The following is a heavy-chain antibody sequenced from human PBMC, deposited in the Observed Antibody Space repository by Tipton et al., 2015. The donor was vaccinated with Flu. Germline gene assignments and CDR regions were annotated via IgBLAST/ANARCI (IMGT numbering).Heavy chain of an antibody. CDR3: ARGDDSSGYYSGVCDS. CDR2: ISSSGSTI. J-gene: IGHJ4*02. CDR1: GFTFSSYE. Sequence: SLRLSCAASGFTFSSYEMNWVRQAPGKGLEWVSYISSSGSTIYHADSVKGRFTISRDNAKNSLYLQMNSPRAEDTAVYYCARGDDSSGYYSGVCDSWGQGTLVTVSS. D-gene: IGHD3-22*01. V-gene: IGHV3-48*03.